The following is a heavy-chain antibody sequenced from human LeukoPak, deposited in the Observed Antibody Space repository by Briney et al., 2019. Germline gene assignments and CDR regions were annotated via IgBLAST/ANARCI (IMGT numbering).Heavy chain of an antibody. CDR3: AILSATRFDY. J-gene: IGHJ4*02. CDR1: GFTFSSYW. D-gene: IGHD2-15*01. Sequence: PGGSLRLSCAASGFTFSSYWMSWVRQAPGKGLEWVANIKQDGSEKYYVDSVKGRFTISRDNSKNTLYLQMNSLRAEDTAVYYCAILSATRFDYWGQGTLVTVSS. CDR2: IKQDGSEK. V-gene: IGHV3-7*01.